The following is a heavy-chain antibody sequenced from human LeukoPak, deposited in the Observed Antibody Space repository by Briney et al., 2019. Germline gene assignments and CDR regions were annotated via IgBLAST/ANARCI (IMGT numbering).Heavy chain of an antibody. Sequence: GGSLRLSCAASGFTFSDYYMSWIRQAPGKGLEWVSYISSSSSYTNYADSVKGRFTISRDNAKNSLYLQMNSLRAEDTAVYYCARQQYYYDSSGPPAYWGQGTLVTVSS. D-gene: IGHD3-22*01. V-gene: IGHV3-11*03. CDR3: ARQQYYYDSSGPPAY. J-gene: IGHJ4*02. CDR2: ISSSSSYT. CDR1: GFTFSDYY.